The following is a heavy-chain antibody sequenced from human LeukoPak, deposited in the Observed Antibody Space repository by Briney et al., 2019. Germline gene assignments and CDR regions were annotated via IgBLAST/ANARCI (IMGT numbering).Heavy chain of an antibody. CDR1: GFTFSHYA. CDR3: ARGYSHNSGGWLDP. CDR2: LTDSGDAT. V-gene: IGHV3-23*01. J-gene: IGHJ5*02. D-gene: IGHD5-12*01. Sequence: GGSLRLSCAVSGFTFSHYAMSWFRQAPGTVLNGVGSLTDSGDATYYADYVKGRLTISRDNSNSTLYLHISGLRDEDTAVYYCARGYSHNSGGWLDPWGQGTLVTVSS.